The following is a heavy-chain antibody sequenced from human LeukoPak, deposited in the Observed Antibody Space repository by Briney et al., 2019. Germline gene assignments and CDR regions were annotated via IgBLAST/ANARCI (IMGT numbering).Heavy chain of an antibody. J-gene: IGHJ4*02. CDR1: GFTFSSYS. V-gene: IGHV3-48*04. CDR2: ISSSSSSTI. CDR3: ARGIAVAEYYFDY. D-gene: IGHD6-19*01. Sequence: PGGSLRLSCAASGFTFSSYSMNWVRQAPGKGLEWVSSISSSSSSTIYYADSVKGRFTISRDNAKNSLYLQMNSLRAEDTAVYYCARGIAVAEYYFDYWGQGTLVTVSS.